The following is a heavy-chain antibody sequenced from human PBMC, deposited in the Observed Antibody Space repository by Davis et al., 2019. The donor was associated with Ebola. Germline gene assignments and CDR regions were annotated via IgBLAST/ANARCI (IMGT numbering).Heavy chain of an antibody. CDR1: GYTFTSYG. CDR2: ISAYNGNT. D-gene: IGHD3-3*01. V-gene: IGHV1-18*01. CDR3: ARGQRFLEWLSWFDP. Sequence: AASVKVSCKASGYTFTSYGISWVRQAPGQGLEWMGWISAYNGNTNYAQKLQGRVTMTTDTSTSTAYMELRSLRSDDTAVYYCARGQRFLEWLSWFDPWGQGTLVTVSS. J-gene: IGHJ5*02.